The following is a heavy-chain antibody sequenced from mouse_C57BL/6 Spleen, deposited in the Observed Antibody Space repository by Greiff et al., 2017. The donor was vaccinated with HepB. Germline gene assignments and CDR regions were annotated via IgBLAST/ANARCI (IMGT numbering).Heavy chain of an antibody. D-gene: IGHD1-1*01. CDR3: AREDYGSRGYFDY. Sequence: QVQLKESGPGILQPSQTLSLTCSFSGFSLSTFGMGVGWIRQPSGKGLEWLAHIWWDDDKYYNPALKSRLTISKDTSKNQVFLKIANVDTADTATYYCAREDYGSRGYFDYWGQGTTLTVSS. CDR2: IWWDDDK. J-gene: IGHJ2*01. CDR1: GFSLSTFGMG. V-gene: IGHV8-8*01.